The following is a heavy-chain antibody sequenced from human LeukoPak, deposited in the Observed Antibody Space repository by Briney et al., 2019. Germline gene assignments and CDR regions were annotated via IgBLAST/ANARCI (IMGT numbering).Heavy chain of an antibody. J-gene: IGHJ4*02. CDR2: INPDSADT. CDR3: ARETSGGYSYYFDF. CDR1: GYTFTRYY. D-gene: IGHD5-18*01. Sequence: ASVKVSCKASGYTFTRYYLHWVRQAPGQGLEWMGWINPDSADTNYAQKFQGRVIMTRDTSISTAYMELSRLRADDTAMYYCARETSGGYSYYFDFWGQGTLVTVSS. V-gene: IGHV1-2*02.